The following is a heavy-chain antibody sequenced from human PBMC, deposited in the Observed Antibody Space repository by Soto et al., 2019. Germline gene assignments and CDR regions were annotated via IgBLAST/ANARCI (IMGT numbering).Heavy chain of an antibody. Sequence: SETLSLTCAVYGGSFSGYYWSWIRQPPGKGLEWIGEINHSGSTNYSPSLKSRVTISVDTSKNQFSLKLSSVTAADTAVYYCASGRVGAPIYYYYGMDVWGQGTTVTVSS. CDR3: ASGRVGAPIYYYYGMDV. V-gene: IGHV4-34*01. CDR1: GGSFSGYY. J-gene: IGHJ6*02. CDR2: INHSGST. D-gene: IGHD1-26*01.